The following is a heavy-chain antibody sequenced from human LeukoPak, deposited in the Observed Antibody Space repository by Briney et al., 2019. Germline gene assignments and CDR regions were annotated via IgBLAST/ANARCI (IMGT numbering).Heavy chain of an antibody. J-gene: IGHJ4*02. D-gene: IGHD2-2*01. CDR3: TGYCSSTSCPTTFDY. Sequence: GGSLKLPCAGSGFTFSGSAMHWVRQASGKGLEWVGRIRSKANSYATAYAASVKGRFTISRDDSKNTAYLQMNSLKTEDTAVYYCTGYCSSTSCPTTFDYWGQGTLVTVSS. CDR2: IRSKANSYAT. V-gene: IGHV3-73*01. CDR1: GFTFSGSA.